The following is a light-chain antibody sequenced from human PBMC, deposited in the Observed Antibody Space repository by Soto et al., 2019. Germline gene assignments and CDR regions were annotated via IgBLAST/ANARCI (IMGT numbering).Light chain of an antibody. Sequence: EIVLTQSPGTVSLSPRYRATLSCRASQSVSSRHLAWYQQKPGQAPRLRGYGTSSRTTGIPDRVSVSGNVTTFTLTINRLEPEEFAVYYCQQYSDLPYTFGQGPKLQV. J-gene: IGKJ2*01. V-gene: IGKV3-20*01. CDR1: QSVSSRH. CDR3: QQYSDLPYT. CDR2: GTS.